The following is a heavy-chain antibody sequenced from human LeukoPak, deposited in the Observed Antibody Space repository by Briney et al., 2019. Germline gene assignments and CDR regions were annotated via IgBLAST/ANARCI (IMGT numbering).Heavy chain of an antibody. V-gene: IGHV4-59*01. J-gene: IGHJ4*02. D-gene: IGHD3-22*01. CDR3: ARGRNYYDSSGYNN. CDR1: GDSISSYY. Sequence: SETLSLTCTVSGDSISSYYWSWIRQPPAKGLEWIWYIYYSGSTNYNPSLKSRVTISVDTSKNQFSLKLSSVTAADTAVYYCARGRNYYDSSGYNNWGQGTLVTVSS. CDR2: IYYSGST.